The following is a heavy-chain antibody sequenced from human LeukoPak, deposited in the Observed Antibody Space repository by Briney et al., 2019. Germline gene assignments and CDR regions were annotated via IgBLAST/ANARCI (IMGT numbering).Heavy chain of an antibody. V-gene: IGHV4-34*01. CDR1: GGSFSGYY. CDR2: INHSGST. Sequence: ASETLSLTCAVYGGSFSGYYWSWIRQPPGKGLEWIGEINHSGSTNYNPSLKSRVTISVDTSKNQFSLKLSSVTAADTAVYYCAGRYYYDSSGYHLWGQGTLVTVSS. CDR3: AGRYYYDSSGYHL. D-gene: IGHD3-22*01. J-gene: IGHJ5*02.